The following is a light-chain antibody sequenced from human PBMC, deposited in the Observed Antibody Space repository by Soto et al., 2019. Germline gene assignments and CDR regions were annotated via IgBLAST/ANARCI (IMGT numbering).Light chain of an antibody. CDR1: QDIKKY. J-gene: IGKJ3*01. V-gene: IGKV1-33*01. Sequence: DIPMTQSPSSLSASIGDRVTITCQASQDIKKYLSWYQQKPGRVPKLLIYGASNLETGVPSRFSGRGYGTEFTVAISSLQPEDIATYYCQHYDNLPPFTFGPGTKV. CDR3: QHYDNLPPFT. CDR2: GAS.